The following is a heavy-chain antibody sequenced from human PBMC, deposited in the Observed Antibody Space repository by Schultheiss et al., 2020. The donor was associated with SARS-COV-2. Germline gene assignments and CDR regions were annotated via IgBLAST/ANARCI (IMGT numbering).Heavy chain of an antibody. CDR3: ARARRIVVVILDY. Sequence: ASVKVSCKASGYTFTGYYMHWVRQAPGQGLEWMGWINPNSGGTNYAQKFQGRVTMTRDTSISTAYMELSRLRSDDTAVYYCARARRIVVVILDYWGQGTLVTVSS. CDR1: GYTFTGYY. J-gene: IGHJ4*02. CDR2: INPNSGGT. V-gene: IGHV1-2*02. D-gene: IGHD3-22*01.